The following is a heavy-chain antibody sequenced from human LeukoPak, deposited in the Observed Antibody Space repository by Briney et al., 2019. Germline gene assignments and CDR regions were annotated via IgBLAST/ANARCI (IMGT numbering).Heavy chain of an antibody. CDR3: ATINGDNFPDY. Sequence: GGSLRLSCAASGFTFSNVYMSWVRQAPGKGLEWVGLIKTKTHSGTTDYAAPVKGRFTISRDDSKNTLFLQMNSLKTEDTAVYYCATINGDNFPDYWGQGTLVTVSS. D-gene: IGHD4-23*01. V-gene: IGHV3-15*01. CDR2: IKTKTHSGTT. CDR1: GFTFSNVY. J-gene: IGHJ4*02.